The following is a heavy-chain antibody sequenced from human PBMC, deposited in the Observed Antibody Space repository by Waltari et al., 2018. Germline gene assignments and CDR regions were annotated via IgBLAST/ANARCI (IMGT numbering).Heavy chain of an antibody. CDR1: GGSFSGYY. CDR3: ARDRHRRYCSGGSCSNRFDY. D-gene: IGHD2-15*01. J-gene: IGHJ4*02. CDR2: INHSGST. Sequence: QVQLQQWGAGLLKPSETLSLTCAVYGGSFSGYYWSWIRQPPGKGLEWIGEINHSGSTNYNTSLKSRVTISVDTSKNQFSLKLSSVTAADTAVYYCARDRHRRYCSGGSCSNRFDYWGQGTLVTVSS. V-gene: IGHV4-34*01.